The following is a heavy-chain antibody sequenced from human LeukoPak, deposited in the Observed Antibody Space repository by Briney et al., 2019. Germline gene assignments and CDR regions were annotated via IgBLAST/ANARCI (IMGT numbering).Heavy chain of an antibody. CDR2: INTDSGNP. CDR3: ARDIPTVFHAFDI. CDR1: GYTFTSNA. J-gene: IGHJ3*02. Sequence: ASVKVSCKASGYTFTSNALNWVRQSPGQGLEWMGWINTDSGNPTYAQGFTGRFVFSLDTSVSTAYLQISSLKAEDTAVYYCARDIPTVFHAFDIWGQGTVVTVSS. D-gene: IGHD3-3*01. V-gene: IGHV7-4-1*02.